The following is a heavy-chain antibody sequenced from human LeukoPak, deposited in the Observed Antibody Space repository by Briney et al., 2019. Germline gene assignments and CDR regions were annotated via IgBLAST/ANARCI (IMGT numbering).Heavy chain of an antibody. CDR1: GGSFSGYY. CDR3: ARELPYCSGGSCHSFDY. D-gene: IGHD2-15*01. V-gene: IGHV4-34*01. CDR2: INHSGST. Sequence: SETLSLTCAVYGGSFSGYYWSWIRQPPGKGLEWIGEINHSGSTNYNPSLKSRVTISVDTSKNQFSLKLSSVTAADTAVYYCARELPYCSGGSCHSFDYWGQGTLVTVSS. J-gene: IGHJ4*02.